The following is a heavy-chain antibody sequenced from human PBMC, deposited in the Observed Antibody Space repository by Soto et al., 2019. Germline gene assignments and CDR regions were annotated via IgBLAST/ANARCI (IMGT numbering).Heavy chain of an antibody. J-gene: IGHJ6*02. CDR1: GGSISSGGYY. D-gene: IGHD3-10*01. Sequence: KPSETLSLTCTVSGGSISSGGYYWSWIRQHPGKGLEWIGYIYYSGSTYYNPSLKSRVTISVDTSKNQFSLKLSSVTAADTAVYYCAGDRGGGDYYYGMDVWGQETTVTVSS. V-gene: IGHV4-31*03. CDR2: IYYSGST. CDR3: AGDRGGGDYYYGMDV.